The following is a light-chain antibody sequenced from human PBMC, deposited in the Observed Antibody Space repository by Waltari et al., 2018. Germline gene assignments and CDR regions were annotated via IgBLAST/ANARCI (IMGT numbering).Light chain of an antibody. CDR3: QTWGTGIRV. CDR1: SGHSSYA. CDR2: LNSDGSH. J-gene: IGLJ3*02. Sequence: QLVLTQSPSASASLGASVKLTCTLSSGHSSYAIAWHQQQPEKGPRYLMKLNSDGSHSKGDGIPVRFSGSSSGAERYRTISSLQSEDEADYYCQTWGTGIRVFGGGTKLTVL. V-gene: IGLV4-69*01.